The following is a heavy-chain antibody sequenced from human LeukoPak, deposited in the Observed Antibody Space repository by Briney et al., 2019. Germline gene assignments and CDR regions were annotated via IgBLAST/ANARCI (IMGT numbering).Heavy chain of an antibody. CDR1: GFTVSSNY. CDR2: IYSGGST. D-gene: IGHD5-18*01. Sequence: GGSLRLSCAASGFTVSSNYMSWVRQAPGKGLEWVSGIYSGGSTYYTDSVKGRFTISRDNSKNTLYLQMNSLRAEDTAVYYCARDGVYSLGALDIWGQGTMVTVSS. CDR3: ARDGVYSLGALDI. J-gene: IGHJ3*02. V-gene: IGHV3-53*01.